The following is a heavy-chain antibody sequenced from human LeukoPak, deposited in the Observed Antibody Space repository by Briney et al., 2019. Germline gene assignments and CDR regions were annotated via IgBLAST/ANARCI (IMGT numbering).Heavy chain of an antibody. CDR3: ARTTEDAFDI. D-gene: IGHD4-11*01. Sequence: SETLSLTCAVSGGSISGGGYSWSWIRQPPGKGLEWIGYIYHSGSTYYNPSLKSRVTISVDRSKNQFSLKLSSVTAADTAVYYCARTTEDAFDIWGQGTMVTVSS. J-gene: IGHJ3*02. CDR2: IYHSGST. CDR1: GGSISGGGYS. V-gene: IGHV4-30-2*01.